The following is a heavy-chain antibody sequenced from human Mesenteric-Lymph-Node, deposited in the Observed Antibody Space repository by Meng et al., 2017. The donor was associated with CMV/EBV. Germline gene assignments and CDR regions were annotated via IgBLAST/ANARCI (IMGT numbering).Heavy chain of an antibody. CDR1: GYTFTGYY. V-gene: IGHV1-2*02. CDR3: ARGVNDFWSGYQKVYGMDV. J-gene: IGHJ6*02. Sequence: ASVKVSCKASGYTFTGYYMHWVRQAPGQGLEWMGWINPNSGGTNYAQKLQGRVTMTTDTSTSTAYMELRSLRSDDTAVYYCARGVNDFWSGYQKVYGMDVWGQGTTVTVSS. D-gene: IGHD3-3*01. CDR2: INPNSGGT.